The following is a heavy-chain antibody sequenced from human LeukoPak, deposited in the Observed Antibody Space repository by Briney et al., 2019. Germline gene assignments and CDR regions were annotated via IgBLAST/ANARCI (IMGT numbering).Heavy chain of an antibody. CDR1: GYSFTSYW. Sequence: GESLKVSCKGSGYSFTSYWIGWARQMPGKGLEWMGIIYPGDSDTRYSPSFQGQVTISADKSISTAYLQWSSLKASDTAMYYCARSCRDGYRDFDYWGQGTLVTVSS. CDR3: ARSCRDGYRDFDY. CDR2: IYPGDSDT. V-gene: IGHV5-51*01. D-gene: IGHD5-24*01. J-gene: IGHJ4*02.